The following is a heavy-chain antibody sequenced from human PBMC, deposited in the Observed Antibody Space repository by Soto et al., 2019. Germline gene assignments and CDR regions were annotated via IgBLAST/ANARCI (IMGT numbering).Heavy chain of an antibody. Sequence: PSETLSLTCSVSGGSISSYYLSWSRQPPGKGLEWIGYIYYSGSTNYNPSLKSRVTISVDTSKNQFSLKLSSVTAADTAVYYCARDRGDGSGSPFDYWGQGTLVTVSS. CDR1: GGSISSYY. V-gene: IGHV4-59*01. D-gene: IGHD3-10*01. CDR2: IYYSGST. CDR3: ARDRGDGSGSPFDY. J-gene: IGHJ4*02.